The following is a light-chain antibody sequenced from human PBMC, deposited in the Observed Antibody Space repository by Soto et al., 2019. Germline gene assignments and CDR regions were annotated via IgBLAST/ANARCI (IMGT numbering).Light chain of an antibody. Sequence: QSVLTRPPSASGSPGQSVTISCTGTSSDVGGYNSVSWYQQHPGKAPKLMIYNVSNRPSGVSDRFSGSKSGNTASLTISGLQAEDEADYYCSSYTSSNTYVFGTGTKVTVL. CDR2: NVS. CDR1: SSDVGGYNS. J-gene: IGLJ1*01. V-gene: IGLV2-14*03. CDR3: SSYTSSNTYV.